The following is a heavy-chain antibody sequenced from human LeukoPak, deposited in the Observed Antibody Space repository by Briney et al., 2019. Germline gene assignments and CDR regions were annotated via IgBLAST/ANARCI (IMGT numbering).Heavy chain of an antibody. CDR2: IYYSGST. CDR1: GGSISSSSYY. V-gene: IGHV4-39*07. CDR3: ASGGYYYDSSAY. D-gene: IGHD3-22*01. J-gene: IGHJ4*02. Sequence: PSETLSLTCTVSGGSISSSSYYWGWIRQPPGKGLEWIGSIYYSGSTYYNPSLKSRVTISVDTSKNQFSLKLSSVTAADTAVYYCASGGYYYDSSAYWGQGTLVTVSS.